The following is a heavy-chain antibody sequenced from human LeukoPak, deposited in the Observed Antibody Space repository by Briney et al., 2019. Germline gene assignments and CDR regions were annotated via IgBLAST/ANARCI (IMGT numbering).Heavy chain of an antibody. V-gene: IGHV3-23*01. CDR1: GFTFSNYA. Sequence: GGSLRLSCAASGFTFSNYALSWVRQAPGKGLEWVSAISGSGGSTYYADSVKGRFTISRDNSKNTLYLQMNSLRAEDTAVYYCANPLWQQPEHNWFDPWGQGILVTVSS. CDR2: ISGSGGST. J-gene: IGHJ5*02. CDR3: ANPLWQQPEHNWFDP. D-gene: IGHD6-13*01.